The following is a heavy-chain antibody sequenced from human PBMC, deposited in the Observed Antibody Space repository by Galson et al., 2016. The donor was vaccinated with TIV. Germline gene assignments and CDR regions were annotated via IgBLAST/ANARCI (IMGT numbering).Heavy chain of an antibody. CDR1: GGSITSINW. CDR2: ISHSGTT. Sequence: ATLSLTCTVSGGSITSINWCSWVRQTPGKGLEWIGEISHSGTTKYNPSLKSRVTMSVDKSKNLYSLNVSAVTAADTAVYFCASPKAYTTSDYMDVWGKGTTVTVSS. D-gene: IGHD1-26*01. J-gene: IGHJ6*03. V-gene: IGHV4-4*01. CDR3: ASPKAYTTSDYMDV.